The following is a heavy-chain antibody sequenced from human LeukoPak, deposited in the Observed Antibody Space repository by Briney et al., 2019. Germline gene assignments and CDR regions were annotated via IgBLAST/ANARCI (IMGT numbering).Heavy chain of an antibody. D-gene: IGHD3-22*01. Sequence: GASVKVSCKASGYTFTSYDINWVRQAPGQGLEWMGWINPNSGGTNYAQKFQGRVTMTRDTSISTAYMELSRLRSDDTAVYYCARGPSITMIVVAPLRGWGQGTLVTVSS. CDR1: GYTFTSYD. CDR2: INPNSGGT. J-gene: IGHJ4*02. V-gene: IGHV1-2*02. CDR3: ARGPSITMIVVAPLRG.